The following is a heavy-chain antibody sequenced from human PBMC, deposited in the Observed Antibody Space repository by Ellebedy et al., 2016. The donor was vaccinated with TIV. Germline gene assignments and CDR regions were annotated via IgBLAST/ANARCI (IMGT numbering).Heavy chain of an antibody. CDR3: ATDGSYGDYLTPAHASVM. CDR2: INQDATKT. V-gene: IGHV3-7*01. CDR1: GFSFRSYW. J-gene: IGHJ3*02. D-gene: IGHD4-17*01. Sequence: GGSLRLSCAASGFSFRSYWMTWVRQAPGKGLEWVANINQDATKTFYVDSVEGRFTISRDNAKNSLFLQMNSLRAEDTAVYYCATDGSYGDYLTPAHASVMWGQGTLVSVS.